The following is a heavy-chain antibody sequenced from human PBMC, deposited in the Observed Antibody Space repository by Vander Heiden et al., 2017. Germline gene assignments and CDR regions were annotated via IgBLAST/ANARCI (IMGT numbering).Heavy chain of an antibody. CDR1: GFTFSSYD. CDR2: ISYDGSNK. J-gene: IGHJ4*01. V-gene: IGHV3-30*18. CDR3: AKDVEGRDKWNYPSD. D-gene: IGHD1-7*01. Sequence: QVQLVESGGGVVQPGRSLRLSCAASGFTFSSYDMHWVRQAPGKGLEWVAVISYDGSNKYYADSGKGRFTISRDNAKNTPYMQMNRLRAEETAVYYCAKDVEGRDKWNYPSDWGHGTMVTVYS.